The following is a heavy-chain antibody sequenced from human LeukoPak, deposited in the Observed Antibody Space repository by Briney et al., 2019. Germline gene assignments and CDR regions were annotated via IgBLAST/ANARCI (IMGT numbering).Heavy chain of an antibody. CDR3: AKDPLDSSQYWFDP. CDR1: GFTFSSYA. V-gene: IGHV3-23*01. J-gene: IGHJ5*02. D-gene: IGHD3-3*01. Sequence: GGSLRLSCAASGFTFSSYAMSWVRQAPGKGLEWVSSVSGGGGNTYYADSVKGRFTISRDNSKNTLFLQMNSLRAEDTALYYCAKDPLDSSQYWFDPWGHGTLVTVSS. CDR2: VSGGGGNT.